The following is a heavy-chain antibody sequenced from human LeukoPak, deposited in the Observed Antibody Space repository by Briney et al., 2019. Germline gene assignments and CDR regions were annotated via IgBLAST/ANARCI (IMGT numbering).Heavy chain of an antibody. V-gene: IGHV4-59*01. D-gene: IGHD1-7*01. CDR3: ARDNWNYGSSMDV. Sequence: SETLSLTCTVSGGSISSYYWSWIRQPPGKGLEWIWYIYYSGSTNYNPSLKSRVTISVDTSKNQFSLKLSSVTAADTAVYYCARDNWNYGSSMDVWGQGTTVTVSS. CDR1: GGSISSYY. J-gene: IGHJ6*02. CDR2: IYYSGST.